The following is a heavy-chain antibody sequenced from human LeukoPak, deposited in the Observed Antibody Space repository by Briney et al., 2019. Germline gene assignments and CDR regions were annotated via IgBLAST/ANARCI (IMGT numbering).Heavy chain of an antibody. CDR3: ATVQILSNWNDYVAHAFDI. CDR2: IIPIFGTT. V-gene: IGHV1-69*01. CDR1: GDTFSSYS. J-gene: IGHJ3*02. Sequence: SVKVSCKASGDTFSSYSISWVRQAPGQGLEWMGGIIPIFGTTNYAQKFQGRVTITADDSTSTAYMELSSLRSDDTAVYYCATVQILSNWNDYVAHAFDIWGQGTMVTVSS. D-gene: IGHD1-1*01.